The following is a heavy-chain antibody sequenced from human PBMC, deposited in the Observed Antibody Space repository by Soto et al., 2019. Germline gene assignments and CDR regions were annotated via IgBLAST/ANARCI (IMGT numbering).Heavy chain of an antibody. CDR3: ARGRRYYSDSSGSYYSY. CDR1: GYTFTSYD. V-gene: IGHV1-8*01. D-gene: IGHD3-22*01. J-gene: IGHJ4*02. CDR2: MNPNSGNT. Sequence: ASVKVSCKASGYTFTSYDINWVRQATGQGLEWMGWMNPNSGNTGYAQKFQGRVTMTRNTSISTAYMELSSLRSEDTAVYYCARGRRYYSDSSGSYYSYWGQGTLVTVSS.